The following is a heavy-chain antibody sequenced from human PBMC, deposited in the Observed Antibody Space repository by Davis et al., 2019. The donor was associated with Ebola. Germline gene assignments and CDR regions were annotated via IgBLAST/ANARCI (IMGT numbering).Heavy chain of an antibody. J-gene: IGHJ5*02. V-gene: IGHV1-18*01. CDR2: ISAYNGNT. CDR3: AREGYNYLAWFDP. CDR1: GYTFTNYG. Sequence: ASVKVSCKASGYTFTNYGISWVRQAPGQGLEWMGWISAYNGNTNYAQKLQGRVTMTTDTSTSIVYMELRSLRSDDTAVYYCAREGYNYLAWFDPWGQGTLVTVSS. D-gene: IGHD5-24*01.